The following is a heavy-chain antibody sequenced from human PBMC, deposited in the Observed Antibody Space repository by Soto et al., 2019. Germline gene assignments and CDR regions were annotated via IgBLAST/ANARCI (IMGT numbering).Heavy chain of an antibody. Sequence: GESLKISCKGSGYSFTTYWIGWVRQMPGKGLEWMGIIYPGDSDTRYSPSFQGQVTISADKSISTAYLQWSSLKASDTAMYYCAKGGYCSSNSCYNFFDYWGQGTLVTVSS. CDR1: GYSFTTYW. CDR2: IYPGDSDT. J-gene: IGHJ4*02. V-gene: IGHV5-51*01. D-gene: IGHD2-2*02. CDR3: AKGGYCSSNSCYNFFDY.